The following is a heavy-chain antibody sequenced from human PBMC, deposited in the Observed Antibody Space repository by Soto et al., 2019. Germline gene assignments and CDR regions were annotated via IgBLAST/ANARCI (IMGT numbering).Heavy chain of an antibody. J-gene: IGHJ4*02. CDR2: FDPEDGET. CDR3: ATGIGDFWSGYFPAPFDY. Sequence: VASVKVSCKVSGYTLTELSMHWVRQAPGKGLEWMGGFDPEDGETIYAQKFQGRVTMTEDTSTDTTYMELSSLRSEDTAVYYCATGIGDFWSGYFPAPFDYWGQGTLVTVSS. D-gene: IGHD3-3*01. V-gene: IGHV1-24*01. CDR1: GYTLTELS.